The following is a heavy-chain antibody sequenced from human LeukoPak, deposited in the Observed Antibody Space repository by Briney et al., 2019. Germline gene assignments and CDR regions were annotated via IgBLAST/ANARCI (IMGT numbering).Heavy chain of an antibody. J-gene: IGHJ3*02. CDR3: AKEEYNDSSGYYYVPLDAFDI. D-gene: IGHD3-22*01. V-gene: IGHV3-23*01. Sequence: SGGSLRLSCAASGFTFSSYAMSWLRQAPEKGLEWVSAISGSGGSTYYADSVKGRFTISRDNSKNTLYLQMNSLRAEDTAVYYCAKEEYNDSSGYYYVPLDAFDIWGQGTMVTVSS. CDR1: GFTFSSYA. CDR2: ISGSGGST.